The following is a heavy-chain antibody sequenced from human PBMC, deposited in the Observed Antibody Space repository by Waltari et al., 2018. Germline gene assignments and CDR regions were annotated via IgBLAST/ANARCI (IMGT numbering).Heavy chain of an antibody. CDR2: IIPIFGTA. V-gene: IGHV1-69*13. Sequence: QVQLVQSGAEVKKPGSSVKVSCKASGGTFSSYAISWVRQAPGQGLEWMGGIIPIFGTANYAQKFQGRVTITADESTSTAYMELSSLRSEDTAVYYCARDLSDGDYYYYYGMDVWGQGTTVTVSS. D-gene: IGHD3-10*01. CDR3: ARDLSDGDYYYYYGMDV. J-gene: IGHJ6*02. CDR1: GGTFSSYA.